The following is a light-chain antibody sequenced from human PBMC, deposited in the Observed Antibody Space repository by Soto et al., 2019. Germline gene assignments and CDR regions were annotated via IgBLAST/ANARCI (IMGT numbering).Light chain of an antibody. CDR2: GAS. Sequence: EIVLTQSPGTLSLSPGERATLSCRASQRVSSSYLAWYQQKPGHAPRLLIYGASSRATGIPDRFSGSGYGTYCNLTISRLEPEDFAVYYCQQYGSSPGTFGQGSKVEIK. J-gene: IGKJ1*01. CDR3: QQYGSSPGT. V-gene: IGKV3-20*01. CDR1: QRVSSSY.